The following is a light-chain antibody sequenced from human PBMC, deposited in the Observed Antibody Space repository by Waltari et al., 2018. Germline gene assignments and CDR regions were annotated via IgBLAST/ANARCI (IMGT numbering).Light chain of an antibody. CDR1: QGISSY. CDR2: AAS. J-gene: IGKJ2*01. CDR3: QQYYIYPRMYT. Sequence: AIRMTQSPSSLSASTGDRVTITCRASQGISSYLAWYQQKPGKAPKLLIYAASTLQSGVPSRFSGSGSGTDFTLTISCLQSEDFATYYCQQYYIYPRMYTFGQGTKLEI. V-gene: IGKV1-8*01.